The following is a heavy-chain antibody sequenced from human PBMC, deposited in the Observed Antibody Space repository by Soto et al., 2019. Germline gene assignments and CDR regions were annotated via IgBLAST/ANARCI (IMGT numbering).Heavy chain of an antibody. CDR3: VRDRGNGYYGQEAWAMDV. CDR2: INQDESDN. V-gene: IGHV3-7*05. D-gene: IGHD3-22*01. Sequence: EVQLVESGGGLVQPGGSLRLSCGASGFTFSRYWMTWVRRAPGKGLEWVGGINQDESDNCYADSVRGRFAISRDNARNSLYLQMNSLRAEDTAVYFCVRDRGNGYYGQEAWAMDVWGQGTTVIVSS. CDR1: GFTFSRYW. J-gene: IGHJ6*02.